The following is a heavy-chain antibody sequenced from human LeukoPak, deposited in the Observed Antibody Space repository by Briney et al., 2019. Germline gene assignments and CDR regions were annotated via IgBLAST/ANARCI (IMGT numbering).Heavy chain of an antibody. J-gene: IGHJ4*02. D-gene: IGHD3-22*01. CDR1: GFTFSSYA. Sequence: GGSLRLSCAASGFTFSSYAMHWVRQAPGKGLEWVSAITDDGGGTYYADSVKGRLTISRDNSKNTLYLQMNSLRAEDTAIYYCAKHYDGRGSIFGYWGQGTLVTVSS. V-gene: IGHV3-23*01. CDR3: AKHYDGRGSIFGY. CDR2: ITDDGGGT.